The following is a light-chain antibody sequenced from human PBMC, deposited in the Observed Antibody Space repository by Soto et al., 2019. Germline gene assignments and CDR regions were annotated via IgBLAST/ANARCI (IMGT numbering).Light chain of an antibody. V-gene: IGKV3-11*01. J-gene: IGKJ4*01. CDR2: DAS. CDR3: QQRSNLLT. Sequence: QSPATLSLSPGERATLSCRASQSVSSYLAWYQQKPGQAPRLLIYDASNRATGIPARFSGSGSGTDFTLTISSLEPEDFAVYYCQQRSNLLTFGGGTKVEIK. CDR1: QSVSSY.